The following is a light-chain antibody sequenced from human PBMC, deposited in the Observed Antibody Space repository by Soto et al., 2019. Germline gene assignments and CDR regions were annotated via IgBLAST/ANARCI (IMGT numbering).Light chain of an antibody. J-gene: IGLJ2*01. Sequence: QSALTQPASVSASPGQSITISCTGTSTDIGGFDSVSWYQQHPGKAPKLMIYDVTDRPSGVSNRFSGSKSGDTASLTISGLQAEDEAEYYCSSYTTSSTLVFGGGTKVTVL. CDR1: STDIGGFDS. V-gene: IGLV2-14*01. CDR3: SSYTTSSTLV. CDR2: DVT.